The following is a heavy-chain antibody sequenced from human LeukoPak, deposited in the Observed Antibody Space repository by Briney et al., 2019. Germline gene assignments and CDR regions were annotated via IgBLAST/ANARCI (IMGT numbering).Heavy chain of an antibody. J-gene: IGHJ4*02. V-gene: IGHV4-34*01. CDR2: INHSGST. D-gene: IGHD3-22*01. CDR3: ARGSQYYYESSGYYSHDY. CDR1: GGSFSGYY. Sequence: SETLSLTCAVDGGSFSGYYWSWIRQPPGKGLEWIGEINHSGSTNYNPSPKSRVTISVDTSKNQFSLKLSSVTAADTAVYYCARGSQYYYESSGYYSHDYWGQGTLVTVSS.